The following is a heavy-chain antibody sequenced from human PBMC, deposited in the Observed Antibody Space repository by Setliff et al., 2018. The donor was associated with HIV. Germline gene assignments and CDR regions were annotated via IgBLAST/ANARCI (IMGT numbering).Heavy chain of an antibody. CDR1: GGSISSYY. Sequence: PSETLSLTCTVSGGSISSYYWSWIRQPPGKGLEWIGYIYYSGSTNYNPSLKSRVTISVDTSKSQFSLKLSSVTAAATAVYYCARDLLGYCSSTSCHSHYMDVWGKGTTVTV. CDR2: IYYSGST. D-gene: IGHD2-2*01. J-gene: IGHJ6*03. V-gene: IGHV4-59*01. CDR3: ARDLLGYCSSTSCHSHYMDV.